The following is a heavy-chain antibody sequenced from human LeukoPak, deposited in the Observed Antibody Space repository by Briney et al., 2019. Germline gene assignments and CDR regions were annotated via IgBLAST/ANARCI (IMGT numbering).Heavy chain of an antibody. CDR3: ARERYCSSTSCPYYYYYGMDV. D-gene: IGHD2-2*01. CDR2: ISSSSSYI. Sequence: GGSLRLSCAASGFTFSSYSMNWVRQAPGKGLEWVSSISSSSSYIYYADSVKGRFTISRDNAKNSLYLQMNSLRAEDTAVYYCARERYCSSTSCPYYYYYGMDVWGQGTTVTVSS. J-gene: IGHJ6*02. CDR1: GFTFSSYS. V-gene: IGHV3-21*01.